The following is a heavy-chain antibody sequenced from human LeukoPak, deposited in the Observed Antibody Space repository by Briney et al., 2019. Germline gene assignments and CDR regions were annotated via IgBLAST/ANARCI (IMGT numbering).Heavy chain of an antibody. CDR3: ANLYDFWSGYYSPPSDY. CDR1: GFSFSSYA. Sequence: GGSLRLSCAASGFSFSSYAMSWVREAPGKGLEWVSGITASGSITYYADSLKGRFTISRDNSKNTLYLQMNSLRAEDTAVYYCANLYDFWSGYYSPPSDYWGQGTLVTVSS. V-gene: IGHV3-23*01. J-gene: IGHJ4*02. D-gene: IGHD3-3*01. CDR2: ITASGSIT.